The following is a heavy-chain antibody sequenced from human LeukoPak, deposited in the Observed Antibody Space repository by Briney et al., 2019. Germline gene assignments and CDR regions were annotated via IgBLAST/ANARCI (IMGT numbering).Heavy chain of an antibody. Sequence: GGSLRLSCAASGFTFSSYSMNWVRQAPGKGLEWVSSISSSSSYIYYADSVKGRFTISRDNAKNSLYLHMNSLRAEDTAVYYCGLLDQLLFGLGMDVWGQGTTVTVSS. D-gene: IGHD2-2*01. CDR3: GLLDQLLFGLGMDV. CDR1: GFTFSSYS. J-gene: IGHJ6*02. CDR2: ISSSSSYI. V-gene: IGHV3-21*01.